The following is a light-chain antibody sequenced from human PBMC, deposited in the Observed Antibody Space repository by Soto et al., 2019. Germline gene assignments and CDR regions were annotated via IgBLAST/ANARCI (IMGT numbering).Light chain of an antibody. CDR3: MQGTHWLYT. V-gene: IGKV2-30*02. Sequence: DVVMTQSPLSLPVTLGQPASISCRSSQSLVHSDGNTYLNWFQQKPGQSPRRLIYKVSNRDSGVPDRFGGSGSGTDFTLKISRVEAEDVGVYYCMQGTHWLYTFGQGTKLEIK. J-gene: IGKJ2*01. CDR1: QSLVHSDGNTY. CDR2: KVS.